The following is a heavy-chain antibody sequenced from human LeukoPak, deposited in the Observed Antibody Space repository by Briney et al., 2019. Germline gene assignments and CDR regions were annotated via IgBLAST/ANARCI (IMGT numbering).Heavy chain of an antibody. V-gene: IGHV3-30*02. Sequence: PGGSLRLSCAASGFTFSSYGMHWVRQAPGKGLEWVAFIRYDGSDKYYVDSVKGRFTISRDNFNNSLYLQMNSLRPEDTAIYYCAKARLPRYYFDYWGQGILVTVSS. CDR1: GFTFSSYG. D-gene: IGHD2-15*01. J-gene: IGHJ4*02. CDR2: IRYDGSDK. CDR3: AKARLPRYYFDY.